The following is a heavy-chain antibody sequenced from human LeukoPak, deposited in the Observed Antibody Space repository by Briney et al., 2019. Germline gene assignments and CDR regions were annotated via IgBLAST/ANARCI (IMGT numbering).Heavy chain of an antibody. CDR1: GFTLGNYW. J-gene: IGHJ4*02. D-gene: IGHD4-17*01. CDR3: AYSDHFDT. Sequence: QAGGSLRLSCAASGFTLGNYWMHWVRQAPGQGLVWVSRGDGDGSHSTYADSVKGRFPISRDNAKNTLYLQMNRLTGEDTAVYYCAYSDHFDTWGQGALVTVSS. CDR2: GDGDGSHS. V-gene: IGHV3-74*03.